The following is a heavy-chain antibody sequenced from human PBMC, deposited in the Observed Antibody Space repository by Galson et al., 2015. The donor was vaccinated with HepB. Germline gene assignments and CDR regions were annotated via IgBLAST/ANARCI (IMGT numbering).Heavy chain of an antibody. CDR2: ISGSGGST. V-gene: IGHV3-23*01. CDR1: GFTFSSYA. CDR3: AKTGGAKGDPRYDAFDI. Sequence: SLRLSCAASGFTFSSYAMSWVRQAPGKGLEWVSAISGSGGSTYYADSVKGRFTISRDNSKNTLYLQMNSLRAEDTAVYYCAKTGGAKGDPRYDAFDIWGQGTMVTVSS. D-gene: IGHD2-21*02. J-gene: IGHJ3*02.